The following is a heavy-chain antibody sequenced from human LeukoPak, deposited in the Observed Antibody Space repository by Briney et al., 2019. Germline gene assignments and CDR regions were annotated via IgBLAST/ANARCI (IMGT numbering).Heavy chain of an antibody. J-gene: IGHJ6*03. CDR3: GRDVVGATPRGYYYYYMDV. CDR1: GGSISSSSYY. Sequence: SETLSLTCTVSGGSISSSSYYWGWIRQPPGKGLEWIGSIYYSGSTYYNPSLKSRVTISVDTSKNQFSLKLSSVTAADTAVYYCGRDVVGATPRGYYYYYMDVWGKGTTVTVSS. D-gene: IGHD1-26*01. CDR2: IYYSGST. V-gene: IGHV4-39*07.